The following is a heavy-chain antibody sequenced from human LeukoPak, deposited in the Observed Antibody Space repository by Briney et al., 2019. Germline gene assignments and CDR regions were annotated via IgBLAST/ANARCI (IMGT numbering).Heavy chain of an antibody. CDR2: IRQDGSEK. Sequence: GGSLRLSCAASGFTFSSYAMHWVRQAPGQGLEWVANIRQDGSEKYYVDSVKGRFTISRDNAKKSLYLQMNSLTAEDTAVYYCARGGTITWVEDYWGQGTLVTVSS. J-gene: IGHJ4*02. CDR3: ARGGTITWVEDY. D-gene: IGHD3-16*01. CDR1: GFTFSSYA. V-gene: IGHV3-7*05.